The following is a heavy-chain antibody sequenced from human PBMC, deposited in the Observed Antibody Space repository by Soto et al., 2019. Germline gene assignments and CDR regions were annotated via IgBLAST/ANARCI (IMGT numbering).Heavy chain of an antibody. V-gene: IGHV4-34*01. D-gene: IGHD3-3*01. Sequence: SETLSLTCAVYGGSFSCYYWSWIRQPPGKGLEWIGEINHSGSTNYNPSLKSRVTISVDTSKNQFSLKLSSVTAADTAVYYCARGPNXITIFGVVTLAYYGMDVWGQGTTVTVSS. J-gene: IGHJ6*02. CDR3: ARGPNXITIFGVVTLAYYGMDV. CDR2: INHSGST. CDR1: GGSFSCYY.